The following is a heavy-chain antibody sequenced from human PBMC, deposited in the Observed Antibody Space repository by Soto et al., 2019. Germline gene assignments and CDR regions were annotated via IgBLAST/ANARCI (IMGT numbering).Heavy chain of an antibody. J-gene: IGHJ4*02. CDR2: INHSGST. CDR3: ARVGYCSSTSCQGRRSVDY. V-gene: IGHV4-34*01. CDR1: GGSFSGYY. D-gene: IGHD2-2*01. Sequence: SETLSLTCAVYGGSFSGYYWSWIRQPPGKGLEWIGEINHSGSTNYNPSLKSRVTISVDTSKNQFSLKLSSVTAADTAVYYCARVGYCSSTSCQGRRSVDYWGQGTLVTVSS.